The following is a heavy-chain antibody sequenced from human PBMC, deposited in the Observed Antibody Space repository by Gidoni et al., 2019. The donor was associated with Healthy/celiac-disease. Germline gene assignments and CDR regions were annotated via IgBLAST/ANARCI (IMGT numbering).Heavy chain of an antibody. V-gene: IGHV3-9*01. D-gene: IGHD3-9*01. CDR1: GFTFDDYA. J-gene: IGHJ4*02. Sequence: EVQLVESGGGMVQPGRSLRLSCAASGFTFDDYAMHWVRQAPGKGLEWVSGISWNSGSIGYADSVKGRFTISRDNAKNSLYLQMNSLRAEDTALYYCAKDLDYDILTGSIFDYWGQGTLVTVSS. CDR3: AKDLDYDILTGSIFDY. CDR2: ISWNSGSI.